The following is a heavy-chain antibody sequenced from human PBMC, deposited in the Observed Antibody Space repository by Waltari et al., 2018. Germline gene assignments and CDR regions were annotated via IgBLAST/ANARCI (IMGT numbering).Heavy chain of an antibody. CDR1: GGSISSTSYN. CDR3: ARFDTAMVRFDY. D-gene: IGHD5-18*01. V-gene: IGHV4-39*01. CDR2: MYYSGST. J-gene: IGHJ4*02. Sequence: QLQLQESGPGLVKPSETLSPTCTISGGSISSTSYNWGWIRQPPGKGLEWIGSMYYSGSTYYNPSLKSRLTISVDTSKNEFSLKLSSVTATDTAVYYCARFDTAMVRFDYWGQGTLVTVSS.